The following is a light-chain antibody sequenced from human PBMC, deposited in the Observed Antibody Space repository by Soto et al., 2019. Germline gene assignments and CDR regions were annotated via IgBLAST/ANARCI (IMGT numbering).Light chain of an antibody. V-gene: IGLV2-14*01. CDR2: DVS. CDR1: SSDVGGYNY. J-gene: IGLJ2*01. CDR3: SSYTSSSTLGV. Sequence: QSALTQPASVSGSPGQSITISCTGTSSDVGGYNYVSWYQQQPGKAPKLMIYDVSNRPSGVSNRFSGSKSGNTASLTISGLQAEDEADYYCSSYTSSSTLGVFGGGTKSPS.